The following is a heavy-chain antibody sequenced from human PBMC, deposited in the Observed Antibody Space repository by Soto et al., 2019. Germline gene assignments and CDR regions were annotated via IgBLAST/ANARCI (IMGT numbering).Heavy chain of an antibody. V-gene: IGHV3-30-3*01. CDR1: GFTFSSYA. Sequence: QVQLVESGGGVVQPGRSLRLSCAASGFTFSSYAMHWVRQAPGKGLEWVAVISYDGSNKYYADSVKGRFTISRDNSKNTLYLQMNXLRXEDTAVYYCARSYSSSSGFDYWGQGTLVTVSS. CDR3: ARSYSSSSGFDY. D-gene: IGHD6-6*01. J-gene: IGHJ4*02. CDR2: ISYDGSNK.